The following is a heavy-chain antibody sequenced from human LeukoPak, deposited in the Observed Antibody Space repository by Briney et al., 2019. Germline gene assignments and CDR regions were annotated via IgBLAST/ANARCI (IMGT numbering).Heavy chain of an antibody. J-gene: IGHJ4*02. D-gene: IGHD4-17*01. CDR2: IYYSGST. V-gene: IGHV4-39*07. CDR3: ARVRGYGDSSYFDY. Sequence: SETLSLTCTVSGGSISSYYWTWIRQPPGKGLEWIGSIYYSGSTYYNPSLKSRVTISVDTSKNQFSLKLSSVTAADTAVYYCARVRGYGDSSYFDYWGQGTLVTVSS. CDR1: GGSISSYY.